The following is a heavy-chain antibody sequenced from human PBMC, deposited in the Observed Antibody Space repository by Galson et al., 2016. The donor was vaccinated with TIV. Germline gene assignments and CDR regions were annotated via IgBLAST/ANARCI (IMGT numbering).Heavy chain of an antibody. CDR3: AKVPSSGFSYYYGMDV. J-gene: IGHJ6*02. CDR1: GFTFSSHA. CDR2: ISGSGATT. Sequence: FDWGGGLVQPGRSLRLSCAASGFTFSSHAMTWVRQAPGKGLEWVSAISGSGATTHYADSVKGRFTISRDNSENTLYVQMDSRRAEATALYYWAKVPSSGFSYYYGMDVWGQGTTVTFSS. V-gene: IGHV3-23*01. D-gene: IGHD3-22*01.